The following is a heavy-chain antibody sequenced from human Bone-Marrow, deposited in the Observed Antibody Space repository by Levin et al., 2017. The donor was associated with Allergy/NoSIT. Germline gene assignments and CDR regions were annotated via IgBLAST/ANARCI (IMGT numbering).Heavy chain of an antibody. V-gene: IGHV3-7*01. D-gene: IGHD2-15*01. CDR3: ARDPGRYCTRGSCFSDL. CDR1: GFPFSTYW. J-gene: IGHJ5*02. Sequence: GGSLRLSCTASGFPFSTYWMSWVRQAPGKGLEWVGNIKGDGSEEYYLASMKGRFTISRDNAENSLYLQMTSLSADDTAVYFCARDPGRYCTRGSCFSDLWGQGTLVTVSS. CDR2: IKGDGSEE.